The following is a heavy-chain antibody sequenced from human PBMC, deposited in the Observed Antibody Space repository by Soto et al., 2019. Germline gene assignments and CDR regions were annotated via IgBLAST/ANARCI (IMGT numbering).Heavy chain of an antibody. CDR2: ISGSGGST. CDR1: GFTFSSYA. J-gene: IGHJ4*02. Sequence: GGSLRLSCAASGFTFSSYAMSWVRQAPGKGLEWVSAISGSGGSTYYADSVKGRFTISRDNSKNTLYLQMNSLRAEDTAVYYCAKDQYDSSGPPVVYWGQETRVTVSS. D-gene: IGHD3-22*01. V-gene: IGHV3-23*01. CDR3: AKDQYDSSGPPVVY.